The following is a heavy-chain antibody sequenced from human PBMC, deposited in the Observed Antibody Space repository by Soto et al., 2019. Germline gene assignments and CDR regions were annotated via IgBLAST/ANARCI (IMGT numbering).Heavy chain of an antibody. J-gene: IGHJ4*02. V-gene: IGHV4-31*03. CDR2: IYYSGST. Sequence: QVQLQESGPGLVKPSQTLSLTCTVSGGSISSGGYYWSWIRQHPGKGLEWIGYIYYSGSTYYNPSLESRVTISVDTSKNQFSLKLSSVTAADTAVYYCARGDGDYPPSHYVDHWGQGTLVTVSS. CDR1: GGSISSGGYY. D-gene: IGHD4-17*01. CDR3: ARGDGDYPPSHYVDH.